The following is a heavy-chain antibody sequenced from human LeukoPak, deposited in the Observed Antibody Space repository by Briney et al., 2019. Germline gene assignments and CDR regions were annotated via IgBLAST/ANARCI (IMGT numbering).Heavy chain of an antibody. Sequence: ASVKVSCMVPGYTFAGYYLHWVRQAPGQGLEWMGWLNPNSGHTGYAQEFQGRVTITRDTSISTAYMELSSLTSEDTAVYYCARGPQWVDYWGQGTLVTVSS. CDR3: ARGPQWVDY. CDR1: GYTFAGYY. D-gene: IGHD1-26*01. V-gene: IGHV1-8*03. J-gene: IGHJ4*02. CDR2: LNPNSGHT.